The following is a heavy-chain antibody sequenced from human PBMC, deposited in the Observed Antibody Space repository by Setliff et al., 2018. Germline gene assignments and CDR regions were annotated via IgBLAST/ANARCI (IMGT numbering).Heavy chain of an antibody. D-gene: IGHD3-22*01. J-gene: IGHJ3*02. CDR2: IWYDGSNK. CDR3: AKASDSSGYYGFDI. V-gene: IGHV3-33*06. CDR1: GFILSPYG. Sequence: LRLSCAASGFILSPYGMHWVRQAPGKGLEWVAVIWYDGSNKYYADSVKGRFTISRDNSKNTLYLQMNSLRAEDTAVYYCAKASDSSGYYGFDIWGQGTMVTVS.